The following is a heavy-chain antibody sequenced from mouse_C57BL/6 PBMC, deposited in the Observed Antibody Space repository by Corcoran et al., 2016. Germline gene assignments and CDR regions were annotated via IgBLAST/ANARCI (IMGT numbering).Heavy chain of an antibody. CDR2: INPNNGGT. V-gene: IGHV1-26*01. J-gene: IGHJ3*01. CDR1: GYTFTDYY. Sequence: EVQLQQSGPELVKPGASVKISCKASGYTFTDYYMNWVKQSHGKSLEWIGDINPNNGGTSYNQKFKGKATLTVDKSSSTAYMELRSLTSEDSAVYYCARSWAGGWFAYWGQGTLVTVSA. CDR3: ARSWAGGWFAY.